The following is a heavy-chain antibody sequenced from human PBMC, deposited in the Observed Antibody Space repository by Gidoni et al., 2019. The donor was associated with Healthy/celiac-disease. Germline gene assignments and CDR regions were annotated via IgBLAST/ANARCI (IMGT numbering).Heavy chain of an antibody. Sequence: QLQLQESGPGLVKPSETLSLTCTVSGGSISSSSYYWGWIRQPPGKGLEWIGSIYYSGSTYYNPSLKSRVTISVDTSKNQFSLKLSSVTAADTAVYYCARADYSNYDDDAFDIWGQGTMVTVSS. CDR3: ARADYSNYDDDAFDI. J-gene: IGHJ3*02. V-gene: IGHV4-39*07. CDR1: GGSISSSSYY. CDR2: IYYSGST. D-gene: IGHD4-4*01.